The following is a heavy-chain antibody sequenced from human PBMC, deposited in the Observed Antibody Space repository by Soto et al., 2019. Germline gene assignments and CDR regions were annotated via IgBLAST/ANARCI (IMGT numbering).Heavy chain of an antibody. CDR3: ACLAWFGDPVPPFDC. D-gene: IGHD3-10*01. J-gene: IGHJ4*02. CDR1: GFTFSTYA. Sequence: PGGSLRLSCAASGFTFSTYAMTWVRQAPGQGLEWVSGISGSGGNTHHADSVKGRFIISRDNSMNTFYLQMNSLRAEDTAVYFCACLAWFGDPVPPFDCWGQGIVVTVSS. V-gene: IGHV3-23*01. CDR2: ISGSGGNT.